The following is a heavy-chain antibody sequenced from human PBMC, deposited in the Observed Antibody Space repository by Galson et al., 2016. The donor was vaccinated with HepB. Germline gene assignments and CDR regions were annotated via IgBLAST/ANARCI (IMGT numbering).Heavy chain of an antibody. V-gene: IGHV4-59*01. CDR1: GGSFSSYY. CDR2: IHYTGST. J-gene: IGHJ6*02. D-gene: IGHD3-3*01. CDR3: ARVTRFLEWSVYHYYAMDV. Sequence: SETLSLTCAVSGGSFSSYYWSWIRQPPGKGLEWIGYIHYTGSTNYNPTLKSRVTISIDTSTNQFSLKVSSVTAADTAVYYCARVTRFLEWSVYHYYAMDVWGQGTTVTVSS.